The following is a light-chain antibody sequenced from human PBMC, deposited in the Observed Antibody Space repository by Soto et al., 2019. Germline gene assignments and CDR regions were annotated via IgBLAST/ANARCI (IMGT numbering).Light chain of an antibody. CDR1: QSVSSSY. J-gene: IGKJ3*01. CDR2: GAS. Sequence: EIVLTQSPGTLSLSPGERATLSCRASQSVSSSYLAWYQQKPGQAPRLLIYGASSRATGIPARFSGSGYGTDFTLTISRLEPEDFAVYYCQQYGSSPLTFGTRNKVDI. V-gene: IGKV3-20*01. CDR3: QQYGSSPLT.